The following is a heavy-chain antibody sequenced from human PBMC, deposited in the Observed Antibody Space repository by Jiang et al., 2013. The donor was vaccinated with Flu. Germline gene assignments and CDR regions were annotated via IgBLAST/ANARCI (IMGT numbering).Heavy chain of an antibody. D-gene: IGHD5-18*01. CDR1: GGSVSSGSYY. J-gene: IGHJ2*01. V-gene: IGHV4-61*01. Sequence: SGPGLVKPSETLSLTCTVSGGSVSSGSYYWSWIRQPPGKGLEWIGYIYYSGSTNYNPSLKSRVTISVDTSKNQFSLKLSSVTAADTAVYYCASNPRGLQLWPSFVDLWGRGTLVTVSS. CDR2: IYYSGST. CDR3: ASNPRGLQLWPSFVDL.